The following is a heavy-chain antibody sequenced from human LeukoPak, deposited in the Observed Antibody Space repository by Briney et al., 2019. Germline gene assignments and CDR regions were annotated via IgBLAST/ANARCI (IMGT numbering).Heavy chain of an antibody. CDR1: GDIFRKYG. CDR2: IIPVLGIA. CDR3: ARGGWDGYNLDD. Sequence: GAPVKVSCKASGDIFRKYGIFWVRQAPGQGLEWMGRIIPVLGIANSAQKFQDRVTITADKATSTAYMELSRLRSEDTAVYYCARGGWDGYNLDDWGQGTLVTVSS. D-gene: IGHD5-24*01. J-gene: IGHJ4*02. V-gene: IGHV1-69*04.